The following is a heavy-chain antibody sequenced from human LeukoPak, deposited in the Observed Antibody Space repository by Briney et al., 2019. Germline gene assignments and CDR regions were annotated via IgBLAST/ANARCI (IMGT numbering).Heavy chain of an antibody. J-gene: IGHJ4*01. CDR3: VREGFYFFDF. Sequence: GGSLRLACAASGFTFTNNFMSWVRQVPGKGLEWVANIKQDGSETTYADSVRGRLTIFRDNAKDSVYLQMNSLRAEDSATYYCVREGFYFFDFWGQGTLVTVSS. CDR2: IKQDGSET. CDR1: GFTFTNNF. V-gene: IGHV3-7*01.